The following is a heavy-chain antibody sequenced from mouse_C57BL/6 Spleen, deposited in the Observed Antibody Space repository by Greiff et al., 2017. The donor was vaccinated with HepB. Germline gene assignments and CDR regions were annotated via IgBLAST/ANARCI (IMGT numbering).Heavy chain of an antibody. J-gene: IGHJ4*01. CDR3: ASYYGSRDYYAMDY. D-gene: IGHD1-1*01. Sequence: VKLMESGPGLVQPSQSLSITCTVSGFSLTSYGVHWVRQSPGKGLEWLGVIWSGGSTDYNAAFISRLSISKDNSKSQVFFKMNSLQADDTAIYYCASYYGSRDYYAMDYWGQGTSVTVSS. CDR1: GFSLTSYG. V-gene: IGHV2-2*01. CDR2: IWSGGST.